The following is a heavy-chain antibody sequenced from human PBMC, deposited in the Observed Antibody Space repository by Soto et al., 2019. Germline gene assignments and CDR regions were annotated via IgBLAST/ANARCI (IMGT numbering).Heavy chain of an antibody. CDR3: AKDAGSTEYFFAS. CDR2: ISHDGSNT. J-gene: IGHJ4*02. CDR1: GFTFRTYA. Sequence: QVQVVESGGGVVQPGRSLRLSCAASGFTFRTYAMHWVRQAPGKGLEWVAVISHDGSNTDYGDSVKGRFTISRDNSKSTLSLQMHSLRPEDTGVYYCAKDAGSTEYFFASWGQGTLVSVSS. V-gene: IGHV3-30*18.